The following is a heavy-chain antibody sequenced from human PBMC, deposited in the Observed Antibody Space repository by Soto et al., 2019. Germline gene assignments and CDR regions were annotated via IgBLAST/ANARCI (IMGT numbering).Heavy chain of an antibody. CDR3: ATLTGITIFGVVPPPLRDYYGMDV. J-gene: IGHJ6*02. Sequence: GASVKVSCKASGTFTNYGISWVRQAPGKGLEWMGGFDPEDGETIYAQKFQGRVTMTEDTSTDTAYMELSSLRSEDTAVYYCATLTGITIFGVVPPPLRDYYGMDVWGQGTTVTVSS. D-gene: IGHD3-3*01. CDR2: FDPEDGET. V-gene: IGHV1-24*01. CDR1: GTFTNYG.